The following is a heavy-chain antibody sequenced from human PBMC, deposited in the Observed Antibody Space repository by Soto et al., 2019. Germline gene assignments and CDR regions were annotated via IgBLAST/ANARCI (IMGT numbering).Heavy chain of an antibody. V-gene: IGHV3-21*01. Sequence: GGSLRLSCAASGFTFSSYSMSWVRQAPGKGLEWVSSISSSSSYIYYADSVKGRFTISRDNAKNSLYLQMNSLRAEDTAVYYCASFEYSSSSHYYYYYGMDVWGQGTTVTVSS. D-gene: IGHD6-6*01. CDR3: ASFEYSSSSHYYYYYGMDV. J-gene: IGHJ6*02. CDR2: ISSSSSYI. CDR1: GFTFSSYS.